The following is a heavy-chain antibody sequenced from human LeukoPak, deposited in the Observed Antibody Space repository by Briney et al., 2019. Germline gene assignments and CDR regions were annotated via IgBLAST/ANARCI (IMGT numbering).Heavy chain of an antibody. J-gene: IGHJ4*02. CDR2: INHSGST. V-gene: IGHV4-34*01. CDR3: ARGNGGTTGTTSLDY. D-gene: IGHD1-1*01. CDR1: GGSFSGYY. Sequence: SETLSLTCAVYGGSFSGYYWSWIRQPPGKGLEWIGEINHSGSTNYNPSLKSRVTISVDTSKNQFSLKLSSVTAADTAVYYCARGNGGTTGTTSLDYWGQGTLVTVSS.